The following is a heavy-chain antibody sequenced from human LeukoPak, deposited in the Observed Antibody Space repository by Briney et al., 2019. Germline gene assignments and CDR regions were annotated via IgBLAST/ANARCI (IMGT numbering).Heavy chain of an antibody. CDR1: GFTFSSYA. CDR3: AKDRMTLLWFGELFRH. Sequence: GGSLRLSCAASGFTFSSYAMSWVRQAPGKGLEWVSAISGSGGSTYYADSVKGRFTISRDNSKNTLYLQMNSLRAEDTAVYYCAKDRMTLLWFGELFRHWGQGTLVTVSS. J-gene: IGHJ4*02. CDR2: ISGSGGST. D-gene: IGHD3-10*01. V-gene: IGHV3-23*01.